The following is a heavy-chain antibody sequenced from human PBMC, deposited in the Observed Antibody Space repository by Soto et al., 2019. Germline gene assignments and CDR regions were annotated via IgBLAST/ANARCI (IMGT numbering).Heavy chain of an antibody. V-gene: IGHV1-18*01. Sequence: ASVKVSCKASGYTFTNSGFSWVRQAPGQGLEWVGWIRVNNGDTHYAQKLQGRVTMTTDTSTSTAYMELSSLRSEDTAVYYCARHVPAAGYYYGMDVWGQGTLVTVSS. CDR2: IRVNNGDT. CDR3: ARHVPAAGYYYGMDV. D-gene: IGHD2-2*01. J-gene: IGHJ6*02. CDR1: GYTFTNSG.